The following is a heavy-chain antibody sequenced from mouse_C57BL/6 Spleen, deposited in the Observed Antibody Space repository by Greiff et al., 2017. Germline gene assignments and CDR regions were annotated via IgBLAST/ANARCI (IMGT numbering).Heavy chain of an antibody. CDR1: GYTFTSYW. Sequence: QVQLQQSGAELAKPGASVKLSCKASGYTFTSYWMHWVKQRPGQGLEWIGYINPSSGYTKYNQKFKDKATLTADKSSSTAYMQLSSLTSEDSAVXYCARWLDDLYYFDYWGQGTTLTVSS. CDR3: ARWLDDLYYFDY. J-gene: IGHJ2*01. V-gene: IGHV1-7*01. CDR2: INPSSGYT. D-gene: IGHD1-2*01.